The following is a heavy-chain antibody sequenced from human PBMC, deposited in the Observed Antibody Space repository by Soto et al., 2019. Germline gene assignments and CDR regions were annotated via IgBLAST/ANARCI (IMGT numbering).Heavy chain of an antibody. D-gene: IGHD3-3*01. J-gene: IGHJ4*02. CDR2: ISYDGSNK. Sequence: GGSLRLSCAASGFTFSSYGMHWVRQAPGKGLEWVAVISYDGSNKYYADSVKGRFTISRDNSKNTLYLQMNSLRTEDTAVYYCARALDFWSAYFDYWGQGCLVTVSS. CDR1: GFTFSSYG. CDR3: ARALDFWSAYFDY. V-gene: IGHV3-30*03.